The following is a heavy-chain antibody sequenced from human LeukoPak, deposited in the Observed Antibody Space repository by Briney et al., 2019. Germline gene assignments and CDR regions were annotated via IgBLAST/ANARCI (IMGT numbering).Heavy chain of an antibody. CDR2: VYYSGST. Sequence: SETLSFTCTGSGVSISNYYWTWLRQPPGKGLEWIGYVYYSGSTNYNPSLKSRVSISVDTSKNQFSLNLSSVTATDTAVYYCAREDGYNFRVIDYWGQGTLVTVSS. D-gene: IGHD5-24*01. CDR3: AREDGYNFRVIDY. J-gene: IGHJ4*02. CDR1: GVSISNYY. V-gene: IGHV4-59*01.